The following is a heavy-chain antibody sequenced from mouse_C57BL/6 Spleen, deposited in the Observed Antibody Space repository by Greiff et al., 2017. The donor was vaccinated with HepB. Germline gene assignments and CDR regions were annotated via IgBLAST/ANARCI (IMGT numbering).Heavy chain of an antibody. Sequence: EVHLVESGGGLVQPGGSLSLSCAASGFTFTDYYMSWVRQPPGKALEWLGFIRNKANGYTTEYSASVKGRFTISRDNSQSILYLQMNALRAEDSATYYCARLTGSYYFDYWGQGTTLTVSS. CDR2: IRNKANGYTT. D-gene: IGHD4-1*01. V-gene: IGHV7-3*01. CDR3: ARLTGSYYFDY. CDR1: GFTFTDYY. J-gene: IGHJ2*01.